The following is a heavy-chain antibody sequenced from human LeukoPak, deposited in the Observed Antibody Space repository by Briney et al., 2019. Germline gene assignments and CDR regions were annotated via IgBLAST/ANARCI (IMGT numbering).Heavy chain of an antibody. Sequence: ASVKVSCKASGYTFTNYFMHWVRQAPGQGLEWMGVINPSGGDTTYAPKFQGRVTMTRDTSTSTFYMELSSLRSEDTAVYYCARDAPNYYDSSGYPNAAFDIWGQGTMVTVSS. CDR2: INPSGGDT. V-gene: IGHV1-46*01. J-gene: IGHJ3*02. D-gene: IGHD3-22*01. CDR3: ARDAPNYYDSSGYPNAAFDI. CDR1: GYTFTNYF.